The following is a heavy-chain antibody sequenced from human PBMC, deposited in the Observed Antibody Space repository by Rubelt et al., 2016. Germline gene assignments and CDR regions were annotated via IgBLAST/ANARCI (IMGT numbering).Heavy chain of an antibody. CDR2: LYYSGST. J-gene: IGHJ6*02. CDR1: GYSISSGHY. D-gene: IGHD1-26*01. Sequence: QVQLQESGPGLVKPSETLSLTCSVSGYSISSGHYWGWIRQPPGKGLEWIGSLYYSGSTYYSPSLKSRVTISVDTSKNQFSLNRTSVTAADTAVYYCARRSGSYYYYAMDVWGQGTTVTVSS. V-gene: IGHV4-38-2*02. CDR3: ARRSGSYYYYAMDV.